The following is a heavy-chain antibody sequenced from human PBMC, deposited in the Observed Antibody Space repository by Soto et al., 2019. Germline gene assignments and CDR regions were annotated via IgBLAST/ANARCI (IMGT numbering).Heavy chain of an antibody. CDR3: ARTXLRFLEWSLTRVGWFDP. J-gene: IGHJ5*02. CDR2: INHSGST. V-gene: IGHV4-34*01. Sequence: PSETLSLTCAVYGGSFSCYYWSWIRQPPGKGLEWIGEINHSGSTNYNPSLKSRVTISVDTSKNQFSLKLSSVTAADTAVYYCARTXLRFLEWSLTRVGWFDPWGQGTLVTVSS. CDR1: GGSFSCYY. D-gene: IGHD3-3*01.